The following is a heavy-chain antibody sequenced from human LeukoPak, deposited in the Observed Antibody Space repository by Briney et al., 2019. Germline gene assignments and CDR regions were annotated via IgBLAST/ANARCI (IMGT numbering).Heavy chain of an antibody. CDR2: ISWSSGSI. D-gene: IGHD1-26*01. J-gene: IGHJ4*02. CDR1: GFTFDDYA. V-gene: IGHV3-9*03. CDR3: AKDIGGATMEAFDY. Sequence: GGSLRLSCAASGFTFDDYAMHWVRQAPGKGLEWVSGISWSSGSIGYADSVKGRFTISRDNAKNSLYLQMNSLRAEDMALYYCAKDIGGATMEAFDYWGQGTLVTVSS.